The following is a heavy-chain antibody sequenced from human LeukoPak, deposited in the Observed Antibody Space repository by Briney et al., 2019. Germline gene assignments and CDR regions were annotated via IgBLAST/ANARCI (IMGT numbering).Heavy chain of an antibody. CDR1: GGSISSSSYC. J-gene: IGHJ6*02. CDR3: ARTTPYYDILTGHAAPGYGMDV. V-gene: IGHV4-39*01. D-gene: IGHD3-9*01. Sequence: SETLSLTCTVSGGSISSSSYCWGWIRQPPGKGLEWIGSIYYSGSTYYNPSLKSRVTISVDTSKNQFSLKLSSMTAADTAVYYCARTTPYYDILTGHAAPGYGMDVWGQGTTVTVSS. CDR2: IYYSGST.